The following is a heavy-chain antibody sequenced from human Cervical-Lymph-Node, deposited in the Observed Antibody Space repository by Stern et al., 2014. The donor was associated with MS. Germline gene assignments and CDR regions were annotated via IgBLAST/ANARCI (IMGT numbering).Heavy chain of an antibody. J-gene: IGHJ6*02. Sequence: EVQLVESGGGLVKPGGSLRLSCAASGFPFSSYSVNWVRQAQGKGQERVSSIRSSSSYIYCADTVKARCTTSRDNAKNSLYLQMNSLRAEDTAVYYCAREEAVAGISVWGQGTTVTVSS. D-gene: IGHD6-19*01. CDR2: IRSSSSYI. CDR1: GFPFSSYS. V-gene: IGHV3-21*01. CDR3: AREEAVAGISV.